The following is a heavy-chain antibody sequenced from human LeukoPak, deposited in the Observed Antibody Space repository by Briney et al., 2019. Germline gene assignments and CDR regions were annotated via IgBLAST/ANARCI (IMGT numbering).Heavy chain of an antibody. D-gene: IGHD3-9*01. Sequence: GGSLRLSCAASGFTFSSYAMSWVRQAPGKGLGWVSAISGSGGSTYYADSVKGRLTISRDNSKNTLYLQMNSLRAEDTAVYYCAKDLGVRYFDWLLIWGQGTLVTVSS. J-gene: IGHJ4*02. CDR2: ISGSGGST. CDR1: GFTFSSYA. CDR3: AKDLGVRYFDWLLI. V-gene: IGHV3-23*01.